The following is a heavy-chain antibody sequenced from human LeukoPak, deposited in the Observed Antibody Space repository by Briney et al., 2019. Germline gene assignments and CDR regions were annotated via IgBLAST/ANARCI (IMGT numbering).Heavy chain of an antibody. CDR3: ARGPTNGQAFDY. Sequence: GGSLRLSCAASGFTFSSSWMTWVRQAPGKGLEWVASIREDGSQKSAVDSVRGRFTIARDNAKNSVYLQMDSLRAEDTAVYYCARGPTNGQAFDYWGQGTLVTVSS. V-gene: IGHV3-7*01. CDR2: IREDGSQK. J-gene: IGHJ4*02. D-gene: IGHD2-8*01. CDR1: GFTFSSSW.